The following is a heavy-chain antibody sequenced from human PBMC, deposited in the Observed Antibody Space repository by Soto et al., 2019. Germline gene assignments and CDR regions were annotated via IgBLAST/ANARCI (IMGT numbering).Heavy chain of an antibody. CDR1: GDSISNYF. D-gene: IGHD3-16*01. Sequence: QVHLQESGPGLVKPSETLSLTCTVSGDSISNYFWSWIRQPPGKGLELFGYIYYSVSTNYNPSLKGRVTISVGRSRTRFSLRMSSVTAADTAVYYCARRPWGGMDVWGHGTTVTVSS. CDR3: ARRPWGGMDV. CDR2: IYYSVST. J-gene: IGHJ6*02. V-gene: IGHV4-59*08.